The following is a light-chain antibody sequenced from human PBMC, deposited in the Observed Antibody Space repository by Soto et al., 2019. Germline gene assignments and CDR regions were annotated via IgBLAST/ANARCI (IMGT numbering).Light chain of an antibody. Sequence: DIQMTQSPSTLSAFVGDRVTITCRASQSIITSLAWYQQKPGKAPKLLIYLASILESGVPARFSGSGAATDFALSISSRQPEDFGTYYCPHYGRYWRPVGQGTKGDIK. J-gene: IGKJ1*01. V-gene: IGKV1-5*03. CDR1: QSIITS. CDR2: LAS. CDR3: PHYGRYWRP.